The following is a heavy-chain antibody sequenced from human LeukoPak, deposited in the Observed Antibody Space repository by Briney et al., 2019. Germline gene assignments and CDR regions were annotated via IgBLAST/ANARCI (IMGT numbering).Heavy chain of an antibody. CDR1: GFPFSTSA. Sequence: FSLRTSGFPFSTSAMSWVRQAPGKGLEWVSSITSGGDRTYYAASVKGRVTISRDNAKNSLYLQINSLRAEDTAVYYCARAVSDYDSSGVDYWGQGTLVTVSS. CDR3: ARAVSDYDSSGVDY. CDR2: ITSGGDRT. J-gene: IGHJ4*02. D-gene: IGHD3-22*01. V-gene: IGHV3-23*01.